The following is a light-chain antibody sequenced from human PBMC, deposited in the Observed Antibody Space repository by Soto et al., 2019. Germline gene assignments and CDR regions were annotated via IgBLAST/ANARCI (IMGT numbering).Light chain of an antibody. Sequence: DIQMTQSPSTLSASVGDRVTITCRASQSISSWLAWYQQKPGKAPKLLIYDASSLASGVPSRFSGSGSGTEFTLTISRLQPDDFATYYCQQYNSYPWTFGQGTKVEIK. CDR3: QQYNSYPWT. J-gene: IGKJ1*01. V-gene: IGKV1-5*01. CDR2: DAS. CDR1: QSISSW.